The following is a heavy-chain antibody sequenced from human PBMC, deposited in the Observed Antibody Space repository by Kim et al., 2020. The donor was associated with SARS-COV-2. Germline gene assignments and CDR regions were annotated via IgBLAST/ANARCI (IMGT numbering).Heavy chain of an antibody. CDR2: IYYGGST. Sequence: SGTLSLTCTVSGGSISSSSYYWGWIRQPPGKGLEWIGSIYYGGSTYYNPSLKSRVTISVDTSKNQFSLKLSSVTAADTAVYYCARYDILTGYFDYWGQGTLVTVSS. CDR3: ARYDILTGYFDY. D-gene: IGHD3-9*01. V-gene: IGHV4-39*01. J-gene: IGHJ4*02. CDR1: GGSISSSSYY.